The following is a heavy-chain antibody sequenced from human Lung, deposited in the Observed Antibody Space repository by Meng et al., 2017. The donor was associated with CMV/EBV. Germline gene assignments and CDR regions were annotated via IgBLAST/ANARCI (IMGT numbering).Heavy chain of an antibody. CDR3: VRGVAYSNPHTPRYYYYGMDV. D-gene: IGHD4-11*01. CDR1: GGSFSGYY. V-gene: IGHV4-34*01. CDR2: INHSGST. Sequence: GSLRLXCAVYGGSFSGYYWSWIRQPPGKGLEWIGEINHSGSTNYNPSLKSRVTISVDTSKNQFSLKLSSVTAADTAVYYCVRGVAYSNPHTPRYYYYGMDVWGQGXTVTVSS. J-gene: IGHJ6*02.